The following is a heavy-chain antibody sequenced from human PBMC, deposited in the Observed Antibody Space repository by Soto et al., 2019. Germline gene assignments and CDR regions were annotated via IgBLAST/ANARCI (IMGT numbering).Heavy chain of an antibody. J-gene: IGHJ4*02. CDR2: IYYSGST. V-gene: IGHV4-39*01. CDR1: GGSISSSSYY. D-gene: IGHD4-17*01. Sequence: SETLSLTCTVSGGSISSSSYYWGWIRQPPGKGLEWIGSIYYSGSTYYNPSLKSRVTISVDTSQNQFSLKLSSVTAADTAVYYCARMTTVPDFDYWGQGTLVTVSS. CDR3: ARMTTVPDFDY.